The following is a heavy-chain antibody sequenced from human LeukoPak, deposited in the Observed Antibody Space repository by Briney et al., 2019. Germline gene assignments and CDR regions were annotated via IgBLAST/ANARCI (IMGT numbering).Heavy chain of an antibody. J-gene: IGHJ4*02. D-gene: IGHD3-16*02. CDR1: GLIFSNYA. V-gene: IGHV3-23*01. Sequence: GGSLRLSCAASGLIFSNYAMNWVRQASGRGLEWVSGITDSGRKTYYADSVKGRFSISRDSSKNTVYLQMNSLRAEDTAVYYCAKARDSLGELSFHGGQGTLVTVSS. CDR2: ITDSGRKT. CDR3: AKARDSLGELSFH.